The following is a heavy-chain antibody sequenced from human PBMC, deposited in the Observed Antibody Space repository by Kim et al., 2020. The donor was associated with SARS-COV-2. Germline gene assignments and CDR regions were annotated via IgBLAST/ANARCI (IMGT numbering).Heavy chain of an antibody. V-gene: IGHV4-59*08. Sequence: SETLSHTCTVSDGSISSYYCSWIRQPPGKGLEWIGYVYYSGSTNYNPSLKSRVTIAVGTSKNQFSLKLNSVTAADTAVYYCARRAPFGEAPFDWGQGTLVTVSS. CDR3: ARRAPFGEAPFD. CDR2: VYYSGST. CDR1: DGSISSYY. D-gene: IGHD3-10*01. J-gene: IGHJ4*02.